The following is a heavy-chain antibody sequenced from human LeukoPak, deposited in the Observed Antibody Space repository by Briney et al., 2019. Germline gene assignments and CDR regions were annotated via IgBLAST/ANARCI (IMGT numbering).Heavy chain of an antibody. V-gene: IGHV1-69*05. J-gene: IGHJ4*02. Sequence: SVKVSCKASGGTFSSYAISWVRHAPGQGVEWMGRIIPIFGTANYAQKFQGRVTITTDESTGTAYMELSRLRSEDTAVYYCARISSGWYFDYWGQGTLVTVSS. D-gene: IGHD6-19*01. CDR2: IIPIFGTA. CDR1: GGTFSSYA. CDR3: ARISSGWYFDY.